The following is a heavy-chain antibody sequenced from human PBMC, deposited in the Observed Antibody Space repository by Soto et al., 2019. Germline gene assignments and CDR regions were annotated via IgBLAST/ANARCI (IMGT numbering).Heavy chain of an antibody. CDR2: ISSGGSTI. Sequence: EVQLVESGGGLAQPGGSLRLSCVASGFSFSDYEMNWVRQAPGKGLEWVAYISSGGSTIHYADSVRGRFTVSRDNARNSLYLQMNTLSVEDTALYYCARDRAAGGYWRQGTLVTVSS. J-gene: IGHJ4*02. D-gene: IGHD6-13*01. V-gene: IGHV3-48*03. CDR3: ARDRAAGGY. CDR1: GFSFSDYE.